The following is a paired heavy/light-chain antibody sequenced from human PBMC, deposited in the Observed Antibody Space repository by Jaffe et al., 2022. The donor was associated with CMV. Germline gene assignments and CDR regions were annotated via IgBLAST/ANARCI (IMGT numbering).Light chain of an antibody. CDR2: GTS. Sequence: EIVLTQSPGSLSLSPGERATLSCRASQRIASNYLTWYQQRPGQAPRLLIYGTSSRATGVPDRFSGSGSGADFTLTISRLEPEDFAVYYCQHYGNSPLYIFGQGTKLEIK. V-gene: IGKV3-20*01. CDR3: QHYGNSPLYI. CDR1: QRIASNY. J-gene: IGKJ2*01.
Heavy chain of an antibody. CDR2: IYYNGTT. CDR3: ARGRLFLKWLVDV. J-gene: IGHJ6*04. Sequence: QVQLQESGPGLVKPSETLSLTCTVSGGSINDYYWSWIRQSPGKGLEWIGYIYYNGTTTYTPSLKTRVTISVDTSRNQFSLKLRSVTAADTAVYYCARGRLFLKWLVDVWGKGTTVAVSS. CDR1: GGSINDYY. D-gene: IGHD3-3*01. V-gene: IGHV4-59*01.